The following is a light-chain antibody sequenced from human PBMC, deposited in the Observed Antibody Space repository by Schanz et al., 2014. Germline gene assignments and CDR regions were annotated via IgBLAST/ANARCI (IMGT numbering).Light chain of an antibody. CDR1: SSNIGSNS. J-gene: IGLJ2*01. V-gene: IGLV1-44*01. CDR2: FND. Sequence: QSVLTQPPSASGTPGQRVTISCSGSSSNIGSNSVNWYQQLPGTAPKVLIYFNDQRPSGVPDRFSASKSGTSASLAITGLQSEDEADYYCQWFDIRMSGYVVFGGGTKLTV. CDR3: QWFDIRMSGYVV.